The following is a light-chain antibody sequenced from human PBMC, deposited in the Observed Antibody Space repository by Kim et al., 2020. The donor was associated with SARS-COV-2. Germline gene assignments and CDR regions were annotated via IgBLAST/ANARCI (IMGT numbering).Light chain of an antibody. CDR2: KAS. CDR1: QSISNW. J-gene: IGKJ2*01. V-gene: IGKV1-5*03. CDR3: QQYNTDSYT. Sequence: SASVGDRVNITCRASQSISNWLAWYQQKPGKGPKLLIYKASNLQSGVPSRFSGSGSGTEFTLTISSLQPDDFATYYCQQYNTDSYTFGQGTKLEI.